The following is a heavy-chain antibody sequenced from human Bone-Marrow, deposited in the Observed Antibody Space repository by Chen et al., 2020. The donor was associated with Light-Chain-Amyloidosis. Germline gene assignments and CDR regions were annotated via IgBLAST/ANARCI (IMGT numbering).Heavy chain of an antibody. D-gene: IGHD2-21*01. CDR1: GYTFTGYY. CDR3: ALLWALDY. CDR2: INPNSGGT. V-gene: IGHV1-2*02. J-gene: IGHJ4*02. Sequence: QVQLVQSGAEVKKPGASVKVSCKASGYTFTGYYMHWVRQAPGQGLEWMGWINPNSGGTNYSQKFQCIVSMASDTSISAAYMELSRLRSADTAVYYCALLWALDYWGQGTLVTVSS.